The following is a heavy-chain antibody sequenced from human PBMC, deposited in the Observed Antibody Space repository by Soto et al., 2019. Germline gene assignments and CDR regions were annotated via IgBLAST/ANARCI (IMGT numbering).Heavy chain of an antibody. V-gene: IGHV1-69*06. CDR3: ARDSIRRGTVTCDYYYGMDV. D-gene: IGHD4-4*01. CDR2: IIPIFGTA. CDR1: GGTFSSYA. J-gene: IGHJ6*02. Sequence: SVKVSCKASGGTFSSYAISWVRQAPGQGLEWMGGIIPIFGTANYAQKFQGRVTITADKYTSTAYMELSSLRSEDTAVYYCARDSIRRGTVTCDYYYGMDVWGQGTTVTVSS.